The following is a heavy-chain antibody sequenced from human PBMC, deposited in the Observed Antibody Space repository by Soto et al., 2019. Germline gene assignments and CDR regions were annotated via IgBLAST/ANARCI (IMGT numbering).Heavy chain of an antibody. J-gene: IGHJ4*02. CDR2: ISYDGNNK. CDR3: ARGPSYSDSYFDH. V-gene: IGHV3-30*03. CDR1: EFTFSNYA. Sequence: GGSLRLSCAASEFTFSNYAMHWVRQAQGKGLQWLAVISYDGNNKYYADSVEGRFTISRDNSKNTVYLQMNSLRLEDMAVYYCARGPSYSDSYFDHWGQGTLVTVSS. D-gene: IGHD4-17*01.